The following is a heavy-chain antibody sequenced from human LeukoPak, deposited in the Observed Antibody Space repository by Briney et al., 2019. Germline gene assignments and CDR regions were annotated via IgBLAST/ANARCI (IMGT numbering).Heavy chain of an antibody. J-gene: IGHJ6*02. D-gene: IGHD2-8*01. Sequence: GGSLRLSCAASGLTFSSYAMHWVRQAPGKGLEWVAVISYDGSNKYYADSVKGRFTISRDNSKNTLYLQMNSLRAEDTAVYYCARDAMVYAILHYYGMDVWGQGTTVTVSS. CDR2: ISYDGSNK. CDR1: GLTFSSYA. V-gene: IGHV3-30*04. CDR3: ARDAMVYAILHYYGMDV.